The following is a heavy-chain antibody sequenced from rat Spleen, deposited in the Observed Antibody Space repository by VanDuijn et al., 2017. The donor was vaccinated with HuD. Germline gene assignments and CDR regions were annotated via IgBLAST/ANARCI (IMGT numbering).Heavy chain of an antibody. CDR3: TTERYPPFAY. D-gene: IGHD1-5*01. CDR2: ISYDGSST. J-gene: IGHJ3*01. Sequence: EVQLVESGGGLVQPGRSLKFSCAASGFTFSDYYMAWVRQAPTKGLEWVATISYDGSSTYYRDSVKGRFTISRDNAKSTLYLQMDSLRSEDTATYYCTTERYPPFAYWGQGTLVTVSS. V-gene: IGHV5-20*01. CDR1: GFTFSDYY.